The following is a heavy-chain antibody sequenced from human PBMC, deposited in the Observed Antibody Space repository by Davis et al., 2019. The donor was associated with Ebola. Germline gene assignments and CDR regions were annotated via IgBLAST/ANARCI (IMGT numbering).Heavy chain of an antibody. J-gene: IGHJ6*02. Sequence: HTGGSLRLSCAASGFTFSSYWMYWVRQVPGKGLVWVSRINSDGSSTSYADSVKGRFTNSRDNAKNTLYLQMNSPRAEDTAVYYCARGDGRDYDFWSGKSLRYYYDGMDVWGQGTTVTVSS. V-gene: IGHV3-74*01. CDR2: INSDGSST. CDR1: GFTFSSYW. CDR3: ARGDGRDYDFWSGKSLRYYYDGMDV. D-gene: IGHD3-3*01.